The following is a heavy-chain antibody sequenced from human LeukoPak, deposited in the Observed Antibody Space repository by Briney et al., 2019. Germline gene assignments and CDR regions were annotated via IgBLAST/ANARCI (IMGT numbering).Heavy chain of an antibody. D-gene: IGHD5-18*01. J-gene: IGHJ4*02. V-gene: IGHV5-51*01. Sequence: WIGWVRQMPGNGLEWMGIIYPGDSDTRYSPSFQGQVTISADKSISTAYLQWSSLKASDTAMYYCARLSDTAMAVDFDYWGQGTLVTVSS. CDR3: ARLSDTAMAVDFDY. CDR2: IYPGDSDT. CDR1: W.